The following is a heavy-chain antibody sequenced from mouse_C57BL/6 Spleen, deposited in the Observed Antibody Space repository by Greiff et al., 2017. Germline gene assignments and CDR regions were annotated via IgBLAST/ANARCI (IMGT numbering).Heavy chain of an antibody. J-gene: IGHJ2*01. Sequence: VQLQESGAELMKPGASVKLSCKATGYTFPGYWIEWVKQRPGHGLEWIGEILPGRGSTNYTEKFKGKATFTADTSSNTAYMQRSSLTTEDSAIYYCARSLYDYGSSDGFDDWGQGTTLTVSS. CDR3: ARSLYDYGSSDGFDD. V-gene: IGHV1-9*01. CDR2: ILPGRGST. D-gene: IGHD1-1*01. CDR1: GYTFPGYW.